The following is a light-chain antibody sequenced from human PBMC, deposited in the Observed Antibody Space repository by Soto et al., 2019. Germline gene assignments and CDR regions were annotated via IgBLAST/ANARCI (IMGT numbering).Light chain of an antibody. CDR2: GAS. Sequence: DIQMTQSPSTLSASVGDRVTITCRASQSISSWLAWYQQKPGKAPKLLIYGASTLQSGVPSRFSGSGSGTDYTLTISSLQPEDFATYYCQQSYITPTFGQMARLEIK. CDR1: QSISSW. V-gene: IGKV1-39*01. CDR3: QQSYITPT. J-gene: IGKJ5*01.